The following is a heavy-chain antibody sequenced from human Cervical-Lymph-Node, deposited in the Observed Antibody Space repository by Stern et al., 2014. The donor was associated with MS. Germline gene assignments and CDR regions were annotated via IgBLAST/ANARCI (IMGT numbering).Heavy chain of an antibody. CDR2: VSYDGSDK. V-gene: IGHV3-30*18. J-gene: IGHJ5*02. Sequence: VQLVQSGGGVVQPGRSLRLSCAASGFIFKNYGMPWVRQAPGKGLEWVAVVSYDGSDKYYADSVKGRFTISRDNSKNTLYLQMSSLKSEDMAVYYCAKAVGAHNWFDPWGQGTLVTVSS. D-gene: IGHD1-26*01. CDR1: GFIFKNYG. CDR3: AKAVGAHNWFDP.